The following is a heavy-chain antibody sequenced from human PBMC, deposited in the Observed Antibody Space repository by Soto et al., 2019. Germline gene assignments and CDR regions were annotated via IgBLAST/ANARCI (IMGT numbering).Heavy chain of an antibody. CDR1: GGTFSSYA. CDR2: IIPIFGTA. Sequence: ASVKVSCKASGGTFSSYAISWVRQAPGQGLEWMGGIIPIFGTANYAQKFQGRVTITADESTSTAYMELSSLRSEDTAVYYCARDGGKNSSGWSYYYYGMDVWGQGTTVTVS. CDR3: ARDGGKNSSGWSYYYYGMDV. D-gene: IGHD6-19*01. V-gene: IGHV1-69*13. J-gene: IGHJ6*02.